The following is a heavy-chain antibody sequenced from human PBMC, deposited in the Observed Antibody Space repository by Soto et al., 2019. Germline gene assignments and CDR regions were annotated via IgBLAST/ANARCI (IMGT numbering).Heavy chain of an antibody. CDR3: AKDVLRFLEWLAFYGMDV. CDR2: ISYDGSNK. V-gene: IGHV3-30*18. J-gene: IGHJ6*02. D-gene: IGHD3-3*01. Sequence: RLSCAASGFTFSSYGMHWVRQAPGKGLEWVAVISYDGSNKYYADSVKGRFTISRDNSKNTLYLQMNSLRAEDTAVYYCAKDVLRFLEWLAFYGMDVWGQGTTVNVSS. CDR1: GFTFSSYG.